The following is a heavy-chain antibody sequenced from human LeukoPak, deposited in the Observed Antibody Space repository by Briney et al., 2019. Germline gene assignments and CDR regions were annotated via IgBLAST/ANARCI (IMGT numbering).Heavy chain of an antibody. D-gene: IGHD1-26*01. CDR1: GFTFSSYA. Sequence: GGSLRLSCATPGFTFSSYAIHWVRQAPGKGLEWVEFISYDGSAKYYADSVKGRFTISRDSSKNTVYLQMNNLRAEDTALYYCARDQSGTYCVDYWGQGTLVTVSS. CDR3: ARDQSGTYCVDY. V-gene: IGHV3-30*04. J-gene: IGHJ4*02. CDR2: ISYDGSAK.